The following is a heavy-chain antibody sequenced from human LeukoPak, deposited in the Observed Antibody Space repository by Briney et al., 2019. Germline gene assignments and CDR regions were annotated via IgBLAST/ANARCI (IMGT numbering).Heavy chain of an antibody. D-gene: IGHD3-3*01. J-gene: IGHJ5*02. CDR1: GGSISSSSYY. Sequence: SETLSLTCTVSGGSISSSSYYWGWIRQPPGKGLEWIGSIYYSGSTYYNPSLKSRVTISVDTSKNQFSLKLSSVTAADTAVYYCARLLSPNYDFWSGYYSYGPTGAYNWFDPWGQGTLVTVSS. V-gene: IGHV4-39*01. CDR2: IYYSGST. CDR3: ARLLSPNYDFWSGYYSYGPTGAYNWFDP.